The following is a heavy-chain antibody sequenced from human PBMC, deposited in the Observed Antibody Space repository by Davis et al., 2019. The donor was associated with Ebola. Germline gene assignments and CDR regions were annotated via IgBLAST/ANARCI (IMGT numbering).Heavy chain of an antibody. J-gene: IGHJ4*02. CDR3: ARAPAGAIFGVVRRGYYFDY. CDR2: INPSGGST. D-gene: IGHD3-3*01. CDR1: GYTFTSYY. Sequence: AASVKVSSKASGYTFTSYYMHWVRQAPGQGLEWMGIINPSGGSTSYAQKFQGRVTMTRDTSTSTVYMELSSLRSEDTAVYYCARAPAGAIFGVVRRGYYFDYWGQGTLVTVSS. V-gene: IGHV1-46*01.